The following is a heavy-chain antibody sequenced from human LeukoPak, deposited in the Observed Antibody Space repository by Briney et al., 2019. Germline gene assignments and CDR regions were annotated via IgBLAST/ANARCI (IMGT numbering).Heavy chain of an antibody. Sequence: PGGSLKLSCAASGFTFSGSAMHWVRQASGKGLEWVGRIRSKANGYATAYAASVEGRFTISRDDSKNTAYLQMNSLRIEDTAVYYCTRRCNSGSCSGPLDYWGQGTLVTVSS. J-gene: IGHJ4*02. CDR3: TRRCNSGSCSGPLDY. CDR2: IRSKANGYAT. D-gene: IGHD2/OR15-2a*01. CDR1: GFTFSGSA. V-gene: IGHV3-73*01.